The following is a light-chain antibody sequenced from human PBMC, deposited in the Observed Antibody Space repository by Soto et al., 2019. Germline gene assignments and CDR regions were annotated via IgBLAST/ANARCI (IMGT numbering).Light chain of an antibody. V-gene: IGKV3-20*01. CDR1: QSVSSSY. CDR2: SAS. Sequence: DIVLTQSPGTLSLSPGERATLSCRASQSVSSSYLAWYQQKPGQSPRLLIYSASTRATGIPDRFSGSGSGTDFTLTINRLQPEDFAVYYCQQFGGSHWTFGQGTKVDIK. J-gene: IGKJ1*01. CDR3: QQFGGSHWT.